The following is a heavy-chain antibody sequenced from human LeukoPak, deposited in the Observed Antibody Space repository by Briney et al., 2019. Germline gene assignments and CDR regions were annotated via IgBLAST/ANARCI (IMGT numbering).Heavy chain of an antibody. J-gene: IGHJ6*02. V-gene: IGHV4-4*07. Sequence: AETLSLTCTVSGGSISSYYWSWIRQPAGKGLEWIGRIYTSGSTNYNPSLKSRVTMSVDTSKNQFSLKLSSVTAADTAVYYCARDFTGTTSGYYYGMDVWGQGTTVTVSS. D-gene: IGHD1-1*01. CDR1: GGSISSYY. CDR2: IYTSGST. CDR3: ARDFTGTTSGYYYGMDV.